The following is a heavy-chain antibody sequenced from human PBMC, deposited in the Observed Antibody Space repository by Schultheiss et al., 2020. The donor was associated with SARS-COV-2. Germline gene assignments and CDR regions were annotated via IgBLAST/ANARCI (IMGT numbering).Heavy chain of an antibody. D-gene: IGHD2-2*01. CDR1: GFTFDDYA. V-gene: IGHV3-9*01. J-gene: IGHJ6*03. Sequence: SLKISCAASGFTFDDYAMHWVRQAPGKGLEWVSGISWNSGSIGYADSVKGRFTISRDNAKNSLYLQMNSLRAEDTAVYYCARSLVVAYMDVWGKGTTVTVSS. CDR2: ISWNSGSI. CDR3: ARSLVVAYMDV.